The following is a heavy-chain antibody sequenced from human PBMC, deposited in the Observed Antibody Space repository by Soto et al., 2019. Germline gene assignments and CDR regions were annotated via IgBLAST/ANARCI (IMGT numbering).Heavy chain of an antibody. CDR3: ASDYGGPTPDY. CDR2: IIPILGIA. V-gene: IGHV1-69*02. D-gene: IGHD4-17*01. Sequence: QVQLVQSGAEVKKPGSSVKVSCKASGGTFSSYTISWVRQAPGQGLEWMGSIIPILGIANYAQKFQGRVTITADKSTSTAYMELSSLRSEDTAVYYCASDYGGPTPDYWGQGTLVTVSS. CDR1: GGTFSSYT. J-gene: IGHJ4*02.